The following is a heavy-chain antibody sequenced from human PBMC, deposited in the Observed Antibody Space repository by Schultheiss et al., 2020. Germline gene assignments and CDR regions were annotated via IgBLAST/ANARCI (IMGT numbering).Heavy chain of an antibody. D-gene: IGHD1-26*01. CDR2: IYYSGST. CDR1: GGSISSSSYY. J-gene: IGHJ4*02. Sequence: SETLSLTCTVSGGSISSSSYYWGWIRQHPGKGLEWIGYIYYSGSTYYNPSLKSRVTISVDTSKNQFSLKLSSVTAADTAVYYCARAEWELLTPLYFDYWGQGTLVTVSS. V-gene: IGHV4-31*03. CDR3: ARAEWELLTPLYFDY.